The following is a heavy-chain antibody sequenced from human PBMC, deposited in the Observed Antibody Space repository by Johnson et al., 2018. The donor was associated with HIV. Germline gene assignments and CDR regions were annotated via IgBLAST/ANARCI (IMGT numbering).Heavy chain of an antibody. Sequence: QMQLVESGGGVVQPGRSLRLSCAASGFTFSGYPMHWVRQAPGKGLEWVAVISYDGSNKYYADSVKGRLTISRDNSKNTLYLQMNSLKADDTAVYFCATDQVGRSYGGKSQIWGQGTMVIVSS. V-gene: IGHV3-30-3*01. CDR1: GFTFSGYP. J-gene: IGHJ3*02. D-gene: IGHD3-10*01. CDR2: ISYDGSNK. CDR3: ATDQVGRSYGGKSQI.